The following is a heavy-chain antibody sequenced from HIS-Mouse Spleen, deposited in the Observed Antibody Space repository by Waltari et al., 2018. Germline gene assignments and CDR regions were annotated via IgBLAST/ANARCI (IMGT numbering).Heavy chain of an antibody. Sequence: QVQLQESGPGLVKPSETLSLTCTVSGYAISSCYSWGGIRQPPGKGLEWIGSIYHSGSTYYNPSLKSRVTISVDTSKNQFSLKLSSVTAADTAVYYCARNVNYSGSYYPNWFDPWGQGTLVTVSS. CDR2: IYHSGST. CDR3: ARNVNYSGSYYPNWFDP. CDR1: GYAISSCYS. D-gene: IGHD1-26*01. J-gene: IGHJ5*02. V-gene: IGHV4-38-2*02.